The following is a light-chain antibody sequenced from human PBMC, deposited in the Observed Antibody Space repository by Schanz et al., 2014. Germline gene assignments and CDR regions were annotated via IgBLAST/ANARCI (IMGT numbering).Light chain of an antibody. CDR1: SSDIGTYNL. Sequence: QSALTQPASVSGSPGQSITISCTGTSSDIGTYNLVSWHQQYPGKAPKVIIYEGDKRPSGVSTRFSGSKSGNTASLTISGLQAEDEADYYCSSFASSGTHVFGTGTKLTVL. CDR3: SSFASSGTHV. V-gene: IGLV2-14*02. J-gene: IGLJ1*01. CDR2: EGD.